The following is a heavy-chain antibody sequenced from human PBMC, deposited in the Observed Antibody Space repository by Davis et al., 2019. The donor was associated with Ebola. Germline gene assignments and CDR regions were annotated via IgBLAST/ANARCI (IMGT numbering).Heavy chain of an antibody. CDR1: GFTSSSYG. CDR3: VGDSSGEYYLGALEK. V-gene: IGHV3-23*01. CDR2: VTGAGGYT. Sequence: PGGSLRPSFSASGFTSSSYGMPWVRQAPGKGLAWVSSVTGAGGYTFYSDSVKGRFTISRDNSKNTLSLQMDSLRVDDTAIYYWVGDSSGEYYLGALEKWGQETMVTVSS. J-gene: IGHJ3*02. D-gene: IGHD3-22*01.